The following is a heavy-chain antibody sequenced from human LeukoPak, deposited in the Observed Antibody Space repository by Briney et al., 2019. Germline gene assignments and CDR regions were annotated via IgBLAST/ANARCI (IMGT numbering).Heavy chain of an antibody. CDR2: INHSGST. J-gene: IGHJ5*02. CDR3: AMGVVPAAIAPSGWFDP. V-gene: IGHV4-34*01. CDR1: GGSMSGQF. D-gene: IGHD2-2*01. Sequence: SETLSLTCTVSGGSMSGQFWSWFRQLPGKGLEWIGEINHSGSTNYNPSLKSRVTISVDTSKNQFSLKLSSVTAADTAVYYCAMGVVPAAIAPSGWFDPWGQGTLVTVSS.